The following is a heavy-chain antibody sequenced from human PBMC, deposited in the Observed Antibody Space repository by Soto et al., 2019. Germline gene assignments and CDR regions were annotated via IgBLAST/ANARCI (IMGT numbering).Heavy chain of an antibody. CDR3: ARVVPGAEAWFGP. Sequence: ASVKVSCKASGYTFSNYGITWVRQAPGQPLEWLGWISLYSDGTNYAQKFQGRVSMTTDTSTTTAYMELRSLRSDDTAVYYCARVVPGAEAWFGPWGQGTLVTVSS. D-gene: IGHD2-2*01. V-gene: IGHV1-18*01. CDR1: GYTFSNYG. J-gene: IGHJ5*02. CDR2: ISLYSDGT.